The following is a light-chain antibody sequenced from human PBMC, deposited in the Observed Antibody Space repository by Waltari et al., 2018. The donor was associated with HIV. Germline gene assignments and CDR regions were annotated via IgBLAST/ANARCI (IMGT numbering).Light chain of an antibody. J-gene: IGLJ2*01. V-gene: IGLV1-44*01. CDR1: TSNIGSTA. CDR2: TNN. CDR3: AVWDDSLNGNVI. Sequence: QSVLTQPPSTSGTPGQRVTISCSGSTSNIGSTAVNWYQQLPGTAPKLVIYTNNQRMPGVPDRFTGSKSGTSASLAISGLQSEDEAHYYCAVWDDSLNGNVIFGGGTKLTVL.